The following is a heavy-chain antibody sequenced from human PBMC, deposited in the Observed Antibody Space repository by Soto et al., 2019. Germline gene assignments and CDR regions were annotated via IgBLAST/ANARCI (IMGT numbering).Heavy chain of an antibody. CDR2: INPSGGST. J-gene: IGHJ3*02. CDR3: ARDLPDCSGGSCYNDAFDI. Sequence: GASVKVSCKASGYTLTSYYMHWVRQAPGQGLEWMGIINPSGGSTSYAQKFQGRVTMTRDTSTSTVYMELSSLRSEDTAVYYCARDLPDCSGGSCYNDAFDIWGQGTMVTVSS. D-gene: IGHD2-15*01. CDR1: GYTLTSYY. V-gene: IGHV1-46*03.